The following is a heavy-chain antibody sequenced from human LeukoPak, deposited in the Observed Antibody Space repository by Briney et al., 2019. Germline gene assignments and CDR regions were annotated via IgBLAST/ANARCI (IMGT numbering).Heavy chain of an antibody. Sequence: PGGSLRPSCAASGFTFSSYGMHWVRQAPGKGLEWVAVISYDGSNKYYADSVKGRFTISRDNSKNTLYLQMNSLRAEDTAVYYCAKDMAEGAAAGIFDYWGQGTLVTVSS. D-gene: IGHD6-13*01. CDR3: AKDMAEGAAAGIFDY. CDR1: GFTFSSYG. V-gene: IGHV3-30*18. CDR2: ISYDGSNK. J-gene: IGHJ4*02.